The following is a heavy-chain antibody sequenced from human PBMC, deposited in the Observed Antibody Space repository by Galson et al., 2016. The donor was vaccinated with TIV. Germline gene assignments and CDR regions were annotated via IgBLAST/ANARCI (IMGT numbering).Heavy chain of an antibody. J-gene: IGHJ3*02. CDR3: AREVAHVDSVIFNADAFGI. Sequence: SVKVSCKASGDTFSSLSIIWVRQAPGQGLEWMGRIIPTLSLADYAQKFQGRVTITADRSTSTVYMELSSLRSDDAAVYYCAREVAHVDSVIFNADAFGIWGQGTMVTVSS. D-gene: IGHD5-18*01. V-gene: IGHV1-69*04. CDR2: IIPTLSLA. CDR1: GDTFSSLS.